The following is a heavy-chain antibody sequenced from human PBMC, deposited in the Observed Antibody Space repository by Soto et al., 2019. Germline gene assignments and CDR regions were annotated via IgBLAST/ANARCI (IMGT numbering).Heavy chain of an antibody. CDR1: GFIFSDYG. D-gene: IGHD6-13*01. Sequence: GGSLRLSCAASGFIFSDYGMHWVRQAPGKGLDWLAVIYYDGSNTYYADSVRGRFTISRDNAKNTLYLQMNSLRAEDTAVYYCAKDFIGIGGGIAAAGSVINWFDPWGQGNMVTVCS. CDR3: AKDFIGIGGGIAAAGSVINWFDP. V-gene: IGHV3-33*03. J-gene: IGHJ5*02. CDR2: IYYDGSNT.